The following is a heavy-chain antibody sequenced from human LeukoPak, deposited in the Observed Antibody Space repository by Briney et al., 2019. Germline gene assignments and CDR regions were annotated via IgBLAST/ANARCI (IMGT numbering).Heavy chain of an antibody. Sequence: GGSLRLFCAASGFNFNKYEMIWVRQATGKGLEWISYINGRGATIENADSVRGRFTISRDNAKNSLFLQMNSLRAEDTAVYYCARDGDNGWDFDCWGQGTLVTVSS. CDR1: GFNFNKYE. J-gene: IGHJ4*02. CDR2: INGRGATI. CDR3: ARDGDNGWDFDC. V-gene: IGHV3-48*03. D-gene: IGHD6-19*01.